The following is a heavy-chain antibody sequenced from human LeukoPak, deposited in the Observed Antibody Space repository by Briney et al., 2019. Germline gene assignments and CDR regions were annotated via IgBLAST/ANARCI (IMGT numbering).Heavy chain of an antibody. CDR3: VYQVMGAVE. CDR2: ISRTGGGT. D-gene: IGHD1-26*01. V-gene: IGHV3-64D*09. J-gene: IGHJ1*01. CDR1: GFTFSNFA. Sequence: PGGSLRLSCLASGFTFSNFAMHWVRQGPGKGLEYVSGISRTGGGTYYADSVQGRFTISRDNSKNTLYLQMSSLRPEDTAVYYCVYQVMGAVERGQGTLVTVSS.